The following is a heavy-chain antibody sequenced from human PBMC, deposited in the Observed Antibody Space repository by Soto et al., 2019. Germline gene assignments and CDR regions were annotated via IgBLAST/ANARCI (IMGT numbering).Heavy chain of an antibody. Sequence: QVQLQQWGAGLLKPSETLSLTCAVYGGSFSGYYWSWIRQPPGKGLEWIGEINHSGSTNYNPSLKRRVTISVDTSKNQFSLKLSSVTAADTAVYYCARDSSGWAGEDYWGQGTLVTVSS. D-gene: IGHD6-19*01. J-gene: IGHJ4*02. CDR3: ARDSSGWAGEDY. CDR1: GGSFSGYY. CDR2: INHSGST. V-gene: IGHV4-34*01.